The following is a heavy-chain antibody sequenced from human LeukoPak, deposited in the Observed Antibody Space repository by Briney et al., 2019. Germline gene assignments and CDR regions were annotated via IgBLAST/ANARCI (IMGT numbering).Heavy chain of an antibody. D-gene: IGHD5-18*01. Sequence: GGSLRLSCAASGFTFSSYEMNWVRQAPGKGLEWVSYISSSGSTIYYADSVKGRFTISRDNAKNSLYLQMNSLRAEDTAVYYCAREWEYSYGYFDYWGQGTLVTVSS. J-gene: IGHJ4*02. CDR3: AREWEYSYGYFDY. CDR2: ISSSGSTI. V-gene: IGHV3-48*03. CDR1: GFTFSSYE.